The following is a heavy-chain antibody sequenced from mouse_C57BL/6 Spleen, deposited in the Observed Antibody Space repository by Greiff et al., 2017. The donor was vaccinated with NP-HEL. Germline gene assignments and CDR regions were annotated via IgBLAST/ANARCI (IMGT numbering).Heavy chain of an antibody. CDR2: ISYDGSN. D-gene: IGHD1-1*01. Sequence: VQLQQSGPGLVKPSQSLSLTCSVTGYSITSGYYWNWIRQFPGNKLEWMGYISYDGSNNYNPSLKNRISITRDTSKNQFFLKLNSVTTEDTATYYCARGITTVVAYFDYWGQGTTLTVSS. J-gene: IGHJ2*01. V-gene: IGHV3-6*01. CDR3: ARGITTVVAYFDY. CDR1: GYSITSGYY.